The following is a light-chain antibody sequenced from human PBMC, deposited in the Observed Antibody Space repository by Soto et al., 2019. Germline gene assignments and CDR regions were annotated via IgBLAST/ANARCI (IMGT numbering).Light chain of an antibody. CDR1: TSDVGKYNF. CDR2: EVN. Sequence: QSALTQPPSASGSPGQSVTISCTGTTSDVGKYNFVSWYQQHPGKAPKLMIFEVNQRPSGVPDRFSGSKSGNTASLTVSGLQAEDEGDYYCSAFGGSKKFLLFGGGTKLTVL. J-gene: IGLJ2*01. CDR3: SAFGGSKKFLL. V-gene: IGLV2-8*01.